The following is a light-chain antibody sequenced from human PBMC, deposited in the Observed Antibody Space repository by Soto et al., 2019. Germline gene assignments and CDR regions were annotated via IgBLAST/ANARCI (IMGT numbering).Light chain of an antibody. CDR3: QSYDSSLSVV. J-gene: IGLJ2*01. Sequence: QSVLTQPPSVSGAPGQRVTISCTGSSSNIGAGYDVHWYQQLPGTAPKLLIYGNSNRPSGVPDRFYGSKSGTSASLANTGLQAEDEADYYCQSYDSSLSVVFGGGTKLTVL. V-gene: IGLV1-40*01. CDR1: SSNIGAGYD. CDR2: GNS.